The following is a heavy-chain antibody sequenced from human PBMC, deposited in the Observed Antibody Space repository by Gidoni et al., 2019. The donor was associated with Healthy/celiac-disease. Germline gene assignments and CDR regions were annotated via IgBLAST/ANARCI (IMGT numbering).Heavy chain of an antibody. V-gene: IGHV3-21*01. J-gene: IGHJ6*03. Sequence: EVQLVESGGGLVKPGGSLSLSCAASGFTFSSYSMNWVRQAPGKGLEWVSCISSSSSYIYYADSVKGRFTISRDNAKNSLYLQMNSLRAEDTAVYYCARSPILYYDILTGYYPSPGGFYYMDVWGKGTTVTVSS. CDR2: ISSSSSYI. CDR3: ARSPILYYDILTGYYPSPGGFYYMDV. D-gene: IGHD3-9*01. CDR1: GFTFSSYS.